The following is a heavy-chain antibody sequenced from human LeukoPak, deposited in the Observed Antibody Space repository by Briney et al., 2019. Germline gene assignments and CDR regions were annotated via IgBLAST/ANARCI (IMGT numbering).Heavy chain of an antibody. CDR2: IKQDGSEK. D-gene: IGHD1-26*01. CDR1: GFTFSSYW. CDR3: ARVSGYYYMDV. V-gene: IGHV3-7*01. Sequence: GWSLRLSCAASGFTFSSYWMSWVRQAPGKGLEWVANIKQDGSEKYYVDSVKGRFTISRDNAKNSLYLQMNSLRAEDTAVYYCARVSGYYYMDVWGKGTTVTISS. J-gene: IGHJ6*03.